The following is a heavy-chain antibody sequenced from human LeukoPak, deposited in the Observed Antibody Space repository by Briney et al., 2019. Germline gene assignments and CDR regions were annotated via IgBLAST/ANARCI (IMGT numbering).Heavy chain of an antibody. Sequence: GGSLRLSCAASGFTVSSNYMSWVRQAPGKGLEWVSVIYSGGNTYYADSVKGRFTISIDNSKNTLYFQMNSLRADDTAMYYCTKFEAGLAYWGQGTLVTVSS. CDR1: GFTVSSNY. D-gene: IGHD6-13*01. CDR3: TKFEAGLAY. V-gene: IGHV3-53*01. CDR2: IYSGGNT. J-gene: IGHJ4*02.